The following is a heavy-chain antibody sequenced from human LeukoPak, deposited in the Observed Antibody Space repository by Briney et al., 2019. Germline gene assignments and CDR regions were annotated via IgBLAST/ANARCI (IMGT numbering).Heavy chain of an antibody. V-gene: IGHV1-2*02. Sequence: ASVKVSCKASGYTFTDYYIHWVRQAPGQGLEWMGWINPNSGGTYYAQTFQDRVTMNRDTSISTAYMELSRLRFDDTAVYYCARSPDILTGEKFDYWGQGTLVTVSS. CDR2: INPNSGGT. CDR1: GYTFTDYY. J-gene: IGHJ4*02. D-gene: IGHD3-9*01. CDR3: ARSPDILTGEKFDY.